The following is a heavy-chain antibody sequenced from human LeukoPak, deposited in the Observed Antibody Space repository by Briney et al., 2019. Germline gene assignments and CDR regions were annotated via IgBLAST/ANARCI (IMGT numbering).Heavy chain of an antibody. CDR3: ARDLYRGGY. CDR1: GFTFSNYA. V-gene: IGHV3-23*01. Sequence: PGGSLRLSCAASGFTFSNYAMNWVRQAPGKGLEWVSAISGNGGSTNYADSVKGRFTISRDNSKNTLYLQMDSLRAEDTAVYYCARDLYRGGYWGQGTLVTVPS. CDR2: ISGNGGST. D-gene: IGHD2-8*01. J-gene: IGHJ4*02.